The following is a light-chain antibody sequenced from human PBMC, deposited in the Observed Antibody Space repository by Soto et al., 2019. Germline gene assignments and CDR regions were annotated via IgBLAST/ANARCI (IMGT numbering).Light chain of an antibody. CDR3: QQRSNGLT. V-gene: IGKV3-11*01. J-gene: IGKJ4*01. CDR1: QNVANY. CDR2: ESS. Sequence: EIVLTQSPATLSLSPGERATLSCRASQNVANYLDWYQQKPGQAPRLLIYESSNRATGIAARFSGSGSGTDFTLTISSLEPEDFAVYYCQQRSNGLTFGGGTKVDIK.